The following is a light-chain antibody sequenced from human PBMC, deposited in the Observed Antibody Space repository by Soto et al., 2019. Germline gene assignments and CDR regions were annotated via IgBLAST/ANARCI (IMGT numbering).Light chain of an antibody. CDR2: EVV. J-gene: IGLJ1*01. CDR1: KNDSGVYDF. Sequence: QSALTQPPSAPGSPGRSVAISCTGTKNDSGVYDFVSWYQHHPGKAPRLIIYEVVQRPSGVPDRFSGSKSGNTASLTVSGLQAADEADYFCKSYAGSNPYVFGSGTKVTVL. CDR3: KSYAGSNPYV. V-gene: IGLV2-8*01.